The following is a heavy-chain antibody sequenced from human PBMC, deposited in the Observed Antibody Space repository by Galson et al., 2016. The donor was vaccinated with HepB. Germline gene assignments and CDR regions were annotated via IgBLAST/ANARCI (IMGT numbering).Heavy chain of an antibody. V-gene: IGHV3-33*01. J-gene: IGHJ5*01. CDR1: GFAFNSHG. Sequence: SLRLSCAASGFAFNSHGMHWVRQALRKGLGRVAIIWPDDANKLYAVSVKGRIAISRDNSKKTVYLQMNTVRAKDTAVYFCVREAMGTGYYPDSWGHGTLVIVAP. D-gene: IGHD3-3*01. CDR2: IWPDDANK. CDR3: VREAMGTGYYPDS.